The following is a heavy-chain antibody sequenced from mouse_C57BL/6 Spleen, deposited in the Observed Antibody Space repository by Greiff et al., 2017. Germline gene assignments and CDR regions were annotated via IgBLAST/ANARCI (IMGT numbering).Heavy chain of an antibody. Sequence: QVQLQQSGAELVKPGASVKMSCKASGYTFTSYWITWVKQRPGQGLEWIGDIYPGSGSTNYNEKFKSKATLTVDTTSSTAYMQLSSLTSEDSAVYYCARRGQGYFDVWGTGTTVTVSS. CDR2: IYPGSGST. J-gene: IGHJ1*03. CDR1: GYTFTSYW. D-gene: IGHD3-3*01. CDR3: ARRGQGYFDV. V-gene: IGHV1-55*01.